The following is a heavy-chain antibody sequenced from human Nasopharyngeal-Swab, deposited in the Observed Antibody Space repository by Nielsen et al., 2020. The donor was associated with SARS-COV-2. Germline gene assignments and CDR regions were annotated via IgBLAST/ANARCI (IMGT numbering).Heavy chain of an antibody. CDR3: ARGAHNTVSALDY. CDR2: INPSGGSR. J-gene: IGHJ4*02. D-gene: IGHD4-11*01. Sequence: WVRHAPGQGLEWMGIINPSGGSRSYAQKFQGRVTMTRDTSSSTVYMDLSRLRSEDTAVYYCARGAHNTVSALDYWGQGTPVTVSS. V-gene: IGHV1-46*01.